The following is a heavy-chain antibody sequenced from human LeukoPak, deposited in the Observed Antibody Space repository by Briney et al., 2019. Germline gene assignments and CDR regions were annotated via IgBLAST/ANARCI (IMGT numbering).Heavy chain of an antibody. Sequence: SETLSLTCTVSGGSISGNYWSWVRQPPGKGLEWIGNIYYSGGTKYNPSLKSRVTISVDTSKNQFSLKLSSVTPADTAVYYCARETGNRFDPWGQGTLFTVSS. D-gene: IGHD3-10*01. J-gene: IGHJ5*02. CDR1: GGSISGNY. V-gene: IGHV4-59*01. CDR2: IYYSGGT. CDR3: ARETGNRFDP.